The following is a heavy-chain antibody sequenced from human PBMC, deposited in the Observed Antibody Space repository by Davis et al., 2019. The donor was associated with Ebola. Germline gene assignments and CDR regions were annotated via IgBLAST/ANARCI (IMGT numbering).Heavy chain of an antibody. V-gene: IGHV5-51*01. CDR2: IYPGDSDT. CDR3: ARGHDSAGYNFDY. J-gene: IGHJ4*02. D-gene: IGHD3-22*01. CDR1: GYSFTSYW. Sequence: GESLKISCKGSGYSFTSYWIGWVRQMPGKGLEWMGIIYPGDSDTRYSPSFQGQVTISADKSISTAFLQWGSLEASDTAMYYCARGHDSAGYNFDYWGLGTLVTVSS.